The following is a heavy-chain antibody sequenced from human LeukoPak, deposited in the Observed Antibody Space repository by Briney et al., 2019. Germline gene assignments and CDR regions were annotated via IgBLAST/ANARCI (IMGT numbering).Heavy chain of an antibody. J-gene: IGHJ4*02. CDR3: ARGPRYGDYYDY. CDR1: GGSFSGYY. V-gene: IGHV4-34*01. CDR2: INHSGST. Sequence: SETLSLTCAVDGGSFSGYYWSWIRQPPGKGPEWIGEINHSGSTNYNPSLKSRVTISVDTSKNQFSLKLSSVTASHTAVYYCARGPRYGDYYDYWGQGTLITVSS. D-gene: IGHD4-17*01.